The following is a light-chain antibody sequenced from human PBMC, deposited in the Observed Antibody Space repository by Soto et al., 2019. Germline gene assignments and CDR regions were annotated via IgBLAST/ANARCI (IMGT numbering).Light chain of an antibody. V-gene: IGKV3-20*01. Sequence: EIVLTQSPGTLSLSPGERATLSCRACQSVSSNYLAWYQQKPGQAPRLLIYGASRGAAGIPDRFIGSGSGTDFTLTINRLEPEDFAVYFCQQYGRSPMFTFGQGTKVDI. CDR3: QQYGRSPMFT. CDR1: QSVSSNY. CDR2: GAS. J-gene: IGKJ2*01.